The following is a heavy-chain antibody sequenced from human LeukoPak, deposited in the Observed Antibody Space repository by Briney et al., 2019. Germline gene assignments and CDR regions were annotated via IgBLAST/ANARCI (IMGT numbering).Heavy chain of an antibody. CDR1: GFTFSNSD. V-gene: IGHV3-35*02. CDR3: ARLQGGGSYRNFDY. D-gene: IGHD3-16*02. J-gene: IGHJ4*02. CDR2: VSWNGSRT. Sequence: GGSLRLSCAASGFTFSNSDMNWVHQAPGKGLEWVSGVSWNGSRTHNADSVKGQFIISRDNSRNTLDLQTNSLRAEDTAVYYCARLQGGGSYRNFDYWGQGTLVTVSS.